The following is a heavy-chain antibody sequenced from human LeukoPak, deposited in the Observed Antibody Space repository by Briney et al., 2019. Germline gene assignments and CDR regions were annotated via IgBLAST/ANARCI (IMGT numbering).Heavy chain of an antibody. J-gene: IGHJ3*02. Sequence: GASMKLSCKASGYTFTGYYMHWVRQAPGQGLDWMGWINPNSGGTNYAQKVQGRVTMTRDTSISTAYMELSRLRSDDTAVYYCARDSYLRDSSSSSAFDIWGQGTMVTVSS. CDR1: GYTFTGYY. D-gene: IGHD6-6*01. V-gene: IGHV1-2*02. CDR2: INPNSGGT. CDR3: ARDSYLRDSSSSSAFDI.